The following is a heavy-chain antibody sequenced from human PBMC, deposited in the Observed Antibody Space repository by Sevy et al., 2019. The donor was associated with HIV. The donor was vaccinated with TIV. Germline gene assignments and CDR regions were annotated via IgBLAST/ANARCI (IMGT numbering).Heavy chain of an antibody. J-gene: IGHJ5*01. Sequence: ASVKVSCKASGGTFSSYAITWMRQAPGQGLEWMGVIIPIFGSANYAQKFQVRVTITADESTSTAYMDLSSLRSEDTAVYYCARELGDRSSTTRNWFGPWGQGSLVSGSS. CDR2: IIPIFGSA. CDR3: ARELGDRSSTTRNWFGP. CDR1: GGTFSSYA. D-gene: IGHD3-3*01. V-gene: IGHV1-69*13.